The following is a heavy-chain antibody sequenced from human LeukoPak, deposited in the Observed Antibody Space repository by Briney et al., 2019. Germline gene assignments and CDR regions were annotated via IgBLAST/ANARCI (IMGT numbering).Heavy chain of an antibody. CDR2: IYSGATT. CDR1: GFTVSSNY. V-gene: IGHV3-66*02. J-gene: IGHJ6*03. CDR3: ARDWRGYHYYYYMDV. Sequence: TGGSLRLSCAASGFTVSSNYMSWVRQAPGKGLEWVSVIYSGATTYYADSVKGRFTISRDNSKNTVYLQMDTLRAEDTAVYYCARDWRGYHYYYYMDVWGKGTTVTVSS. D-gene: IGHD2-21*01.